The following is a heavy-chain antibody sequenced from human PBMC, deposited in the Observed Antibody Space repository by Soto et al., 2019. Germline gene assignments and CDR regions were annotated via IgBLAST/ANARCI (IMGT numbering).Heavy chain of an antibody. Sequence: PGGSLRLSCGASGFTFTSFAIHWVRQAPGKGLEWVAVISENGVNKYSAESVRGRFVISRDNSKNTVELEMNSLRPEDTAIYFCARRLTKTVSALGYWGQGTLVTVSS. CDR3: ARRLTKTVSALGY. CDR1: GFTFTSFA. CDR2: ISENGVNK. D-gene: IGHD2-8*01. J-gene: IGHJ4*02. V-gene: IGHV3-30*09.